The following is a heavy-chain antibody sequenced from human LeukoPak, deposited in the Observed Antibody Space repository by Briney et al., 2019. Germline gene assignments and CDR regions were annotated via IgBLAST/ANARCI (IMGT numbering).Heavy chain of an antibody. CDR3: ASYNYYDSIGYDF. V-gene: IGHV3-74*01. Sequence: GGSLRLSCAASGFTFSSYWMHWVRHAPGKGLVWVSRINSDGSSRSYADSVKGRFTISRDNAKNTLYLQMNSLRAEDTAVYYCASYNYYDSIGYDFWGQGTLVTVSS. D-gene: IGHD3-22*01. CDR2: INSDGSSR. CDR1: GFTFSSYW. J-gene: IGHJ4*02.